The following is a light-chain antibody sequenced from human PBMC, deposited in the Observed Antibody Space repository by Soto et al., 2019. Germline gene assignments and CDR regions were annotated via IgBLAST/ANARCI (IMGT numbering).Light chain of an antibody. J-gene: IGKJ2*01. V-gene: IGKV3-15*01. Sequence: EILMTQSPSTLSASPGERATITCRASQSISSNLAWYQQKPGQAPRLLIYGASTGTSGIPARFSGSGSGTEFTLTISCLQSEDFAAYYCQQYNSWPYTFGQGTKVEIK. CDR1: QSISSN. CDR2: GAS. CDR3: QQYNSWPYT.